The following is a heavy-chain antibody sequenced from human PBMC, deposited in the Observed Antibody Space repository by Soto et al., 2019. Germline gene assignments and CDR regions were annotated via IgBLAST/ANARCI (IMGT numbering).Heavy chain of an antibody. CDR1: VYTFTSYA. CDR3: ASSIVVVTALDY. D-gene: IGHD2-21*02. V-gene: IGHV1-3*01. CDR2: SNAGNGNT. Sequence: QVQLVQSGAEAKKPGAAVKVSCKASVYTFTSYAMHCVRQAPGPRREWMGGSNAGNGNTKYSQKFQGRVTITRDTSASTAYMELSSLRSEDTAVYYCASSIVVVTALDYWGQGTLVTVSS. J-gene: IGHJ4*02.